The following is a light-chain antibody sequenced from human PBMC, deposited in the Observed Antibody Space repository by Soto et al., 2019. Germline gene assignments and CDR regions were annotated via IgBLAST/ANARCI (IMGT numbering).Light chain of an antibody. J-gene: IGLJ1*01. CDR1: SSDVGGYNY. CDR3: SSYPTSNTRQRV. Sequence: QSALPQPASVSGSPGQSITISCTGTSSDVGGYNYVSWYQHHPDKAPQLMIFDVSNRPLGVSNRFSGSKSGNTASLTISGLHPEDEADYYCSSYPTSNTRQRVFVTGTKVTVL. CDR2: DVS. V-gene: IGLV2-14*03.